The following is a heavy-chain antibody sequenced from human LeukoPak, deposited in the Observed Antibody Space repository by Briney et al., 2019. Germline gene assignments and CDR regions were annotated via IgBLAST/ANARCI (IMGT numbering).Heavy chain of an antibody. D-gene: IGHD4-17*01. Sequence: SETLSLTCTVSGGSISSYYWSWIRQPPGKGLEWIGYIYYSGSTNYNPSLKSRVTISVDTSKNQFSLKLSSVTAADTAVYYCTRDAEGVVYGDFDYWGQGTLVTVSS. CDR2: IYYSGST. CDR3: TRDAEGVVYGDFDY. J-gene: IGHJ4*02. V-gene: IGHV4-59*01. CDR1: GGSISSYY.